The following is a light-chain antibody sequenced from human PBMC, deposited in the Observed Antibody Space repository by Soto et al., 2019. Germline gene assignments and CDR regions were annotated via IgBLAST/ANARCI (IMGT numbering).Light chain of an antibody. CDR3: QQRSNWL. Sequence: EIVLTQSPATLSLSPGERATLSCRASQSVSTYLTWYQQKPGQAPRLLIYDASNRATGIPARFSGSGSGTDFTFSNGSLEPEDFVLYYCQQRSNWLFGGGTKVEIK. CDR1: QSVSTY. J-gene: IGKJ4*01. V-gene: IGKV3-11*01. CDR2: DAS.